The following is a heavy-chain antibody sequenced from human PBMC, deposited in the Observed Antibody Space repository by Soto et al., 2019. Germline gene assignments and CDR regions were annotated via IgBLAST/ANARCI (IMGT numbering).Heavy chain of an antibody. CDR2: ISGSGGST. Sequence: GGPLRLSCAASGCTFSSYAMSWVRQAPGKGLEWVSAISGSGGSTYYADSVKGRFTISRDNSKNTLYLQMNSLRAEDTAVYYCAKENGYSSSWFEFDYWGQGTLVTVSS. D-gene: IGHD6-13*01. CDR3: AKENGYSSSWFEFDY. CDR1: GCTFSSYA. J-gene: IGHJ4*02. V-gene: IGHV3-23*01.